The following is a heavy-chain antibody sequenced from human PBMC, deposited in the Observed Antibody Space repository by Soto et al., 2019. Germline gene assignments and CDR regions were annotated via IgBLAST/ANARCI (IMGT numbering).Heavy chain of an antibody. CDR1: GYTFTSYY. CDR2: ISLTGDST. J-gene: IGHJ4*02. V-gene: IGHV1-46*01. Sequence: QVQLVQSGAEVREPGASVRISCKTSGYTFTSYYIHWVRQAPGQGLEWMGVISLTGDSTKYVQKFQDRVTMTRDTSTSTAYMELSSLRSGDTAVYFCAREDPNIAGFDSWGLGTVVTVSS. D-gene: IGHD7-27*01. CDR3: AREDPNIAGFDS.